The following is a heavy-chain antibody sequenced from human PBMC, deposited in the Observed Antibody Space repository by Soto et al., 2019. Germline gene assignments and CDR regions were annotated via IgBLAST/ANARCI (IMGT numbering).Heavy chain of an antibody. CDR3: AKNEGAMRGGFDP. J-gene: IGHJ5*02. CDR2: ISGSGGST. D-gene: IGHD2-2*01. Sequence: EVQLLESGGGLVQPGGSLRLSCAASGFTFSSYAMSWVRQAPGKGLEWVSAISGSGGSTYYADSVKGRFTISRDNSKNTRDLQMNSLRAEDRAVYYCAKNEGAMRGGFDPWGQGTLVTVSS. V-gene: IGHV3-23*01. CDR1: GFTFSSYA.